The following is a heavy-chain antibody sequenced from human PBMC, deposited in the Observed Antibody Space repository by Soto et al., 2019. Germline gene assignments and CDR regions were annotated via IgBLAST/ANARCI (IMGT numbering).Heavy chain of an antibody. Sequence: SVKVSCKASGGTFSSYAISWMRQAPGQGLEWMGGIIPIFGTANYAQKFQGRVTITADESTSTAYMELSSLRYEDTAVYYCARDFLVPAASSWCAPWGQGTLVTVS. D-gene: IGHD2-2*01. CDR3: ARDFLVPAASSWCAP. V-gene: IGHV1-69*13. J-gene: IGHJ5*02. CDR1: GGTFSSYA. CDR2: IIPIFGTA.